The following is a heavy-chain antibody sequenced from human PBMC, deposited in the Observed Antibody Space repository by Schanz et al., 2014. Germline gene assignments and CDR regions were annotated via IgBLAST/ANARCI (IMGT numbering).Heavy chain of an antibody. D-gene: IGHD3-10*01. CDR3: ARLRGGGVIITT. J-gene: IGHJ5*02. CDR2: MYSSGST. Sequence: QLQLQESGPGLVKASETLSLTCSVSGGSINSGGYRWGWIRQPPGKGLEWIGTMYSSGSTYYNPSRKGGVPIPADTPRNHFPLRVFSVTAADTALYYCARLRGGGVIITTWGQGTLVTVSS. V-gene: IGHV4-39*01. CDR1: GGSINSGGYR.